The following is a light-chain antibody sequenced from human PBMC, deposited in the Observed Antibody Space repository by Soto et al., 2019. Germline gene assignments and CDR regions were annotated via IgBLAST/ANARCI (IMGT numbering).Light chain of an antibody. Sequence: DIQMTQSPSTLSASVGDRVTITCRASQSISSWLSWYQQKPGKSPKLLIYDASSLESGVPSRFSGSGSGTEFTLTISSLQPDDFAIYYCHQYNSYPWTFGQGTKVDIK. V-gene: IGKV1-5*01. CDR2: DAS. CDR3: HQYNSYPWT. CDR1: QSISSW. J-gene: IGKJ1*01.